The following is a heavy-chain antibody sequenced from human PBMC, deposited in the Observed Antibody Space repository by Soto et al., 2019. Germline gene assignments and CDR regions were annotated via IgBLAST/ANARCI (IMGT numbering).Heavy chain of an antibody. V-gene: IGHV4-39*01. Sequence: SETLSLTCTVSGGSISSSSYYWGWIRQPPGKGLEWIGSIYYSGSTYYNPSLKSRVTISVDTSKNQFSLKLSSVTAADTAVYYCAREIVDIVVVVDTFDYWGQGTLVTVSS. D-gene: IGHD2-15*01. CDR1: GGSISSSSYY. CDR3: AREIVDIVVVVDTFDY. CDR2: IYYSGST. J-gene: IGHJ4*02.